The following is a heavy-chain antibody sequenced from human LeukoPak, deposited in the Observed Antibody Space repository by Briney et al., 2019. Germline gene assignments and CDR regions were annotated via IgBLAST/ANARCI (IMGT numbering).Heavy chain of an antibody. J-gene: IGHJ6*03. V-gene: IGHV5-51*01. Sequence: GESLKISCKGSGYSFTSYWIGWVRQMPGKGLEWMGIIYPGDSDTRYSPSFQGQVTISADKSISTAYLQWSSLKASDTAMYHCARHRRVGPYSSSWYGVYYYYMDVWGKGTTVTVSS. D-gene: IGHD6-13*01. CDR1: GYSFTSYW. CDR2: IYPGDSDT. CDR3: ARHRRVGPYSSSWYGVYYYYMDV.